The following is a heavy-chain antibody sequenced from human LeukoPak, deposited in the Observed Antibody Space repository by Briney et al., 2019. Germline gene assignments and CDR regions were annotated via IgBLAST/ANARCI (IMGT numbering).Heavy chain of an antibody. D-gene: IGHD3-10*01. CDR3: ARNVSRGFDP. CDR1: GGSISSNNYY. CDR2: IDYSGST. Sequence: SETLSLTCTVSGGSISSNNYYWGWIRQPPGKGLEWIGSIDYSGSTYYNPSLKSRVTMSVDTSKNQFSLKLNSVTAADTAVYYCARNVSRGFDPWGQGTLVTVSS. J-gene: IGHJ5*02. V-gene: IGHV4-39*01.